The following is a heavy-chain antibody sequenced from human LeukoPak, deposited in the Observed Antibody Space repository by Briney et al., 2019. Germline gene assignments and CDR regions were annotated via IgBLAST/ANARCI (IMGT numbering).Heavy chain of an antibody. CDR1: GFTFSSYW. CDR2: INSDGSST. V-gene: IGHV3-74*01. CDR3: AREGEYDYVWGSYRKDYYYYGMDV. D-gene: IGHD3-16*02. Sequence: GGSLRLSCAASGFTFSSYWMHGVRHAPGKGLVWVSRINSDGSSTSYADSVKGRFTISRDNAKNTLYLQMNSLRAEDTAVYYCAREGEYDYVWGSYRKDYYYYGMDVWGKGTTVTVSS. J-gene: IGHJ6*04.